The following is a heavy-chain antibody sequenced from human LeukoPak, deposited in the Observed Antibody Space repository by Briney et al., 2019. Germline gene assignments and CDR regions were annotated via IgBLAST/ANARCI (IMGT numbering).Heavy chain of an antibody. CDR2: IYSGGST. Sequence: GGSLRLSCAASGFTVSSNYMSWVRQAPGKGLEWVSVIYSGGSTYYADSVKGRFTISRHNSKNTLYLQMNSLRAEDTAVYYCARLGGYYDSSGYSGADYFDYWGQGTLVTVSS. J-gene: IGHJ4*02. CDR1: GFTVSSNY. V-gene: IGHV3-53*01. CDR3: ARLGGYYDSSGYSGADYFDY. D-gene: IGHD3-22*01.